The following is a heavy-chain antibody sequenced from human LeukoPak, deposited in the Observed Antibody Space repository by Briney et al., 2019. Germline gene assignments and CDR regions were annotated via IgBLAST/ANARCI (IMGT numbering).Heavy chain of an antibody. CDR1: GVTFSSYS. V-gene: IGHV3-21*01. CDR3: ARGPPTPNSSGWFDWFDY. Sequence: GGSLRLSYAASGVTFSSYSMHWVSKDTGKGLEWVSSISSSSSYIYYADSVKGRFTISRDNAKNSLYLQMNSLRAEDTAVYYCARGPPTPNSSGWFDWFDYWGQGTLVTVSS. D-gene: IGHD6-19*01. CDR2: ISSSSSYI. J-gene: IGHJ4*02.